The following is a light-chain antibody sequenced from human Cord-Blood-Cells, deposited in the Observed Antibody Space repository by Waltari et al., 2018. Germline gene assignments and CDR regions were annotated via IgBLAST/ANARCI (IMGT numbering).Light chain of an antibody. J-gene: IGKJ2*01. CDR1: QSISSY. Sequence: DIQMTQSPSSLSASVGDRVPITCRASQSISSYLNWYQQKPGKAPKLLSYAASSLQSGVPSRFSGSGSGTDFTLTISRLQPEDFATYYCQQIYSTPYTFGQGTKLEIK. CDR3: QQIYSTPYT. CDR2: AAS. V-gene: IGKV1-39*01.